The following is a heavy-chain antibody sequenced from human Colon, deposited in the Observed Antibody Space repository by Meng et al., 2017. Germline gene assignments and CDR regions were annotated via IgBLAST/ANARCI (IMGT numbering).Heavy chain of an antibody. J-gene: IGHJ4*02. D-gene: IGHD3/OR15-3a*01. V-gene: IGHV3-74*01. CDR3: ARDWDWVVWDY. CDR1: GFTFSTYS. CDR2: IKPDGRTT. Sequence: SCAASGFTFSTYSMHWVRQAPGKGLVWVSQIKPDGRTTAYADSVKGRFTISRDNAKSTLYLEMNSLRAEDAAVYYCARDWDWVVWDYWGQGTLVTVSS.